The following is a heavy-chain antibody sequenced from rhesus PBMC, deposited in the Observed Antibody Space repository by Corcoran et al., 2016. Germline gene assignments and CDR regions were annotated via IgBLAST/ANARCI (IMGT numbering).Heavy chain of an antibody. CDR3: ARDEPNSLDV. J-gene: IGHJ5-2*02. CDR2: LYCSGIST. Sequence: QLQLQESGPGLVKPSETLSLTCAVSGGSISRSYASWIRLVPGKGLAWIGYLYCSGISTNYNPPLKSRLTLSGDTSKTQLSLKLSSVTAADTAVYYCARDEPNSLDVWGRGVLVTVSA. V-gene: IGHV4-169*02. CDR1: GGSISRSY.